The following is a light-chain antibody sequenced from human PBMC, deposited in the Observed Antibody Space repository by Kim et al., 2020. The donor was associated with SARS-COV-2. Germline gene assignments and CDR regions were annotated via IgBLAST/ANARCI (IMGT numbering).Light chain of an antibody. V-gene: IGLV2-14*03. CDR2: DVT. J-gene: IGLJ1*01. Sequence: GQSTTISCTGTSSDVGGFNYVSWYQQHPDKVPKLIIFDVTKRPSGVSSRFSGSKSGNTASLTIYGLQTEDEATYYCSSYVNTSPWVFGTGTKVTVL. CDR3: SSYVNTSPWV. CDR1: SSDVGGFNY.